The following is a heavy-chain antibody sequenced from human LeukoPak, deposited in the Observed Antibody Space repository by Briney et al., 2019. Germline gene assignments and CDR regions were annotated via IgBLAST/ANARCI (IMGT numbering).Heavy chain of an antibody. D-gene: IGHD1-7*01. CDR3: VRQNSDYYYYYLDV. CDR1: GGSVSSSSSY. J-gene: IGHJ6*03. CDR2: VYYSGTT. V-gene: IGHV4-39*01. Sequence: SETLSLTCTVSGGSVSSSSSYWAWIRQPPGRGLEWIGSVYYSGTTYYNTSLESRVTISEDTSRKRLSLMLSSVTAADTAVYYCVRQNSDYYYYYLDVWGEGTTVIVSS.